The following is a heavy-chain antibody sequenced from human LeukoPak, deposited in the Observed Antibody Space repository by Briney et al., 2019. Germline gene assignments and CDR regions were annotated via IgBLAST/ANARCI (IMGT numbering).Heavy chain of an antibody. D-gene: IGHD3-22*01. Sequence: SETLSLTCAVYGGSFSGYYWSWIRQPPGKGLEWIGEINHSGSTNYNPSLKSRVTISVDTSKNQFSLKLSSVTAADTAVYYCARGGGYYDSSGHDYWGQGTLVTVSS. CDR3: ARGGGYYDSSGHDY. CDR2: INHSGST. CDR1: GGSFSGYY. V-gene: IGHV4-34*01. J-gene: IGHJ4*02.